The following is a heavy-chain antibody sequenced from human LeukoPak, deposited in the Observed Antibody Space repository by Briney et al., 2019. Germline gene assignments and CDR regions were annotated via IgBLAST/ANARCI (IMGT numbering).Heavy chain of an antibody. CDR3: ARGYTSLY. Sequence: PGGSLRLSRAAYGPTFNSSWMSSARQPPGKGLDWQPNIKQDGSEKNYVVSVKGRFTISRDNTKNSLYLQMNSLRAEDTAVYYCARGYTSLYWGQGTLVTVSS. J-gene: IGHJ4*02. V-gene: IGHV3-7*03. D-gene: IGHD6-13*01. CDR2: IKQDGSEK. CDR1: GPTFNSSW.